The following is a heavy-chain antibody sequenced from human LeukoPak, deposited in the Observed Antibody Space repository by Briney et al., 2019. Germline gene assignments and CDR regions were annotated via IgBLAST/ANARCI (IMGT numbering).Heavy chain of an antibody. J-gene: IGHJ2*01. Sequence: GGSLRLSCAVSGLTVSSNHMSWVRQAPGKGLEWVSIIYSGGTTYYTYSVKDRFTVSRDDSKNTLYLQMNSLRAEDAAVYYCTIARLVFDLWGRGTLVTVSS. D-gene: IGHD3-10*01. CDR3: TIARLVFDL. CDR2: IYSGGTT. CDR1: GLTVSSNH. V-gene: IGHV3-66*01.